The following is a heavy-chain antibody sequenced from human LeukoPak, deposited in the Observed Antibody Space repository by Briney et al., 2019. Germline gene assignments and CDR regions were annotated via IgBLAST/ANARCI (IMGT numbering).Heavy chain of an antibody. D-gene: IGHD5-18*01. CDR3: ARAGYSYGLASDY. CDR1: GFTFSSYS. CDR2: ISSSSSYI. Sequence: GGSLRLSCAASGFTFSSYSMSWVRQAPGKGLEWVSSISSSSSYIYYADSVKGRFTISRDNAKNSLYLQMNSLRAEDTAVYYCARAGYSYGLASDYWGQGTLVTVSS. J-gene: IGHJ4*02. V-gene: IGHV3-21*01.